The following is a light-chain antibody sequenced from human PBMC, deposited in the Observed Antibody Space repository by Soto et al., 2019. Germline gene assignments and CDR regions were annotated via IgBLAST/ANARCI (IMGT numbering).Light chain of an antibody. J-gene: IGLJ1*01. CDR3: CSYARSYYLV. CDR2: DVS. CDR1: SSDVGGYNY. V-gene: IGLV2-11*01. Sequence: ALTQPRSVSGSPGQSVTISCTGTSSDVGGYNYVSWYQQHPGKAPKLMIYDVSKRPSGVPDRFSGSKSGNTASLTISGLQAEDEADYYCCSYARSYYLVFGTGTRSPS.